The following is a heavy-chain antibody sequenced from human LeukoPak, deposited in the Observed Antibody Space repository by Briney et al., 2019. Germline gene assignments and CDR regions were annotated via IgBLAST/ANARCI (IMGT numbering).Heavy chain of an antibody. CDR3: ARGVRAAATTYYYYNGMDV. Sequence: SETLSLTCAVYGGSFSGYYWSWIRQPPGKGLEWIGEINHSGSTNYNPSLKSRVTISVDTSKNQFSLKLSSVTAADTAVYYCARGVRAAATTYYYYNGMDVWGQGTTVTVSS. CDR2: INHSGST. CDR1: GGSFSGYY. J-gene: IGHJ6*02. V-gene: IGHV4-34*01. D-gene: IGHD6-13*01.